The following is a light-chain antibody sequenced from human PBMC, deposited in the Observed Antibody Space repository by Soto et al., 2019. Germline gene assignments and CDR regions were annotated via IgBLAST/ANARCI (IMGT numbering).Light chain of an antibody. J-gene: IGKJ5*01. CDR3: QQSYSTPIT. CDR2: AAS. V-gene: IGKV1-39*01. Sequence: DIQITRSPSTLSASLGDRVAITFRASQTVERWLAWYQQKPGKAPKLLIYAASSLQSGVPSKFSGSGSGTDFTLTISSLQPEDFATYYCQQSYSTPITFGQGTRLEIK. CDR1: QTVERW.